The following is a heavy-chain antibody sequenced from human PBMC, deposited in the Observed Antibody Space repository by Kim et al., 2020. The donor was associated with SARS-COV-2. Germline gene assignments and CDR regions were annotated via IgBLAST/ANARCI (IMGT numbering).Heavy chain of an antibody. CDR1: GGSISSSSYY. V-gene: IGHV4-39*01. CDR2: HNYSGSS. CDR3: ASRAQVL. J-gene: IGHJ2*01. Sequence: SETLSLTCTVYGGSISSSSYYWGWLRPPPGKGLEWIGSHNYSGSSNHTPSLKSRVTISVATSKNSLSLRPSTATAAATAVYSSASRAQVLWG.